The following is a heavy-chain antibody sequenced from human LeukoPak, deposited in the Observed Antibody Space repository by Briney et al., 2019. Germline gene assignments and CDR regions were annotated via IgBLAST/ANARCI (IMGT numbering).Heavy chain of an antibody. J-gene: IGHJ4*02. D-gene: IGHD2-15*01. CDR3: ARASPYCSGGRCHSEYYFDY. CDR1: GYTFTSYY. Sequence: ASVTVSCKASGYTFTSYYMHWVRQAPGQGLEWMGIINPSGGSTSYAQKFQGRVTMTRDTSTSTVYMELSSLISEDTALYHCARASPYCSGGRCHSEYYFDYWGQGTLVTVSS. CDR2: INPSGGST. V-gene: IGHV1-46*01.